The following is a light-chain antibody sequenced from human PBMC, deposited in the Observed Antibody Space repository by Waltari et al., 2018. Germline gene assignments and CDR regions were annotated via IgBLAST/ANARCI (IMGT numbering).Light chain of an antibody. Sequence: QSVLTQPPSVSGAPGPRVTLSCTGSGSHIGAYYVHWYQPRPVKAPTPPIYGANNRPSGVPDRFFGSKSGTSASLAITSLRAEDEGVYYCQSYDTSLSVVFGGGTKLTVL. CDR3: QSYDTSLSVV. CDR2: GAN. V-gene: IGLV1-40*01. J-gene: IGLJ2*01. CDR1: GSHIGAYY.